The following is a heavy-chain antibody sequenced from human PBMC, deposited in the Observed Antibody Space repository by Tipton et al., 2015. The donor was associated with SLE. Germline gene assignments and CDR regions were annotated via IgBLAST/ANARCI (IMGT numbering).Heavy chain of an antibody. CDR1: GFTFSSYA. CDR2: ISSSGSTI. D-gene: IGHD6-25*01. Sequence: SLRLSCAASGFTFSSYAMSWVRQAPGKGLEWVSYISSSGSTIYYADSVKGRFTISRDNAKNSLYLQMNSLRAEDTAVYYCARCRQRWPEAFDIWGQGTKVTVSS. CDR3: ARCRQRWPEAFDI. V-gene: IGHV3-11*01. J-gene: IGHJ3*02.